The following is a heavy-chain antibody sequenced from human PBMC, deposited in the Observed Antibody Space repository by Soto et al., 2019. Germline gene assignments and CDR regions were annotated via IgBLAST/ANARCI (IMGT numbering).Heavy chain of an antibody. V-gene: IGHV1-3*01. CDR1: GNTVPNYA. CDR3: ARDDSGFSGSHYIDYFNY. J-gene: IGHJ4*02. D-gene: IGHD1-26*01. Sequence: QVQLVQSGAELKKPGASVKVSCKASGNTVPNYAIHWVRQAPGQRLEWMGWINGGNGNTYYSEHXQGRVTFTRXTXAXTLXMQLSSLTSEDTAVYYCARDDSGFSGSHYIDYFNYWGQGALVTVSS. CDR2: INGGNGNT.